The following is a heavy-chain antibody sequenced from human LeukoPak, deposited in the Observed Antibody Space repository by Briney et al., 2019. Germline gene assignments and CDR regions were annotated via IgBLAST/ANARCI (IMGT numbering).Heavy chain of an antibody. V-gene: IGHV4-34*01. Sequence: PSETLSLTCAVYGGSFSGYYWSWIRHPPGKGLEWIGEINHSGSTNYNPSLKSRVTISVDTSKNQFSLKLSSVTAADTAVYYCARGEAVAGISYWGQGTLVTVSS. D-gene: IGHD6-19*01. CDR2: INHSGST. CDR1: GGSFSGYY. J-gene: IGHJ4*02. CDR3: ARGEAVAGISY.